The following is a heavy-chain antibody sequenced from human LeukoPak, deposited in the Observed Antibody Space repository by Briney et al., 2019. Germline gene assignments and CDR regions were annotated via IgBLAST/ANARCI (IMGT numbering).Heavy chain of an antibody. CDR3: AKINFWSGYNFDY. CDR1: GFTFSSYA. Sequence: GGSLRLSCAASGFTFSSYAMSWVRQAPGRGLEWVSAISGSGGSTYYADSVKGRFTISRDNSKNTLYLQMNSLRAEDTAVYYCAKINFWSGYNFDYWGQGTLVTVSS. CDR2: ISGSGGST. J-gene: IGHJ4*02. D-gene: IGHD3-3*01. V-gene: IGHV3-23*01.